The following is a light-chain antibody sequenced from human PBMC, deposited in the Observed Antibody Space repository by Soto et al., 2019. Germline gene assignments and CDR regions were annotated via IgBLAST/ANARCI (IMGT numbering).Light chain of an antibody. CDR1: NIGSKS. Sequence: SYELAQPPSMSVAPGQTARITCGGNNIGSKSVHWYQQTPGQAPVLVVYDDSSRPSGIPERFSGSSSGHTATLTLSRVEAGDEADYYCQVWDISSDHVVFGGGTKVTVL. J-gene: IGLJ3*02. V-gene: IGLV3-21*02. CDR3: QVWDISSDHVV. CDR2: DDS.